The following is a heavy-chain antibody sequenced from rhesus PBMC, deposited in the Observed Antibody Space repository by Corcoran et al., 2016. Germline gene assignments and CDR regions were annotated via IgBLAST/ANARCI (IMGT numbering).Heavy chain of an antibody. CDR2: ITYSGST. D-gene: IGHD6-25*01. V-gene: IGHV4-122*02. J-gene: IGHJ4*01. Sequence: QVQLQESGPGLVKPSETLSLTCTVPGYSISRGYYWSWIRQPPGKGLEWIGYITYSGSTSYNPSLKSRITISRETSKNQFSLKLSSVTAADTAVYYCARASGSISFDYWGQGVLVTVSS. CDR3: ARASGSISFDY. CDR1: GYSISRGYY.